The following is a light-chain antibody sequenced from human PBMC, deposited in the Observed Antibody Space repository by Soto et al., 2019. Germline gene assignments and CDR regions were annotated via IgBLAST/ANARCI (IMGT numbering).Light chain of an antibody. CDR1: QGITND. J-gene: IGKJ1*01. V-gene: IGKV1-6*01. CDR3: LHDYNYPRT. Sequence: AIQMTQSPSSLSASVGDRVTITCRASQGITNDLNWYQQKPGKAPKLLIYAASSLQSGVPSMFSGSGSGTDFTRPISSLQPEDFATYYCLHDYNYPRTFGQGTKVEIK. CDR2: AAS.